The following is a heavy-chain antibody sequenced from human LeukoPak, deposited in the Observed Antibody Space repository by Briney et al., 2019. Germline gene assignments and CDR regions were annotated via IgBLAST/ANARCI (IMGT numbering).Heavy chain of an antibody. D-gene: IGHD6-13*01. J-gene: IGHJ4*02. CDR1: GFTFSTYN. CDR2: ITSTSTYI. CDR3: AREAAAGN. V-gene: IGHV3-21*01. Sequence: GGSLRLSCAVSGFTFSTYNMNWVRQAPGKGLEWVSSITSTSTYIYYADSVKGRFTISRDNAKNSLYLQMNGLRAEDTAVYYCAREAAAGNWGQGTLVTVSS.